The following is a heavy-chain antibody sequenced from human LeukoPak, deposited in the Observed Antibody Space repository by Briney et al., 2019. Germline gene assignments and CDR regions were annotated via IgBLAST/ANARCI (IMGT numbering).Heavy chain of an antibody. CDR1: GYSISSGFY. Sequence: SETLSLTCSVSGYSISSGFYWGWIRQPPGKGLEWIGTFYHSGSTYYNPSLKSRVTISVDTSKNQFSLRLSSVTAADTAVYYCARERRDGYKVYFDYWGQGTLVTVSS. CDR3: ARERRDGYKVYFDY. D-gene: IGHD5-24*01. CDR2: FYHSGST. V-gene: IGHV4-38-2*02. J-gene: IGHJ4*02.